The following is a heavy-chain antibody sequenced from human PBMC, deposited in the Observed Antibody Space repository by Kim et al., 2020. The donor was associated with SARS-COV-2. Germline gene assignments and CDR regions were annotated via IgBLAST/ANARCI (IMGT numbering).Heavy chain of an antibody. Sequence: RCGTNCAQKFQGRVTMTRDTSISTAYMELRRLRSDDTAVYYCARGPTLDYWGQGTLVTVSS. CDR3: ARGPTLDY. J-gene: IGHJ4*02. V-gene: IGHV1-2*02. CDR2: RCGT.